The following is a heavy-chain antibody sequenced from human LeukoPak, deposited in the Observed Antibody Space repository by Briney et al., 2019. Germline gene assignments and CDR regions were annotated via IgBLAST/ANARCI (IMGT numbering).Heavy chain of an antibody. CDR2: INPNSGGT. CDR3: ARDPYYFDSSGYYYLGYFDY. CDR1: GYTFTGYY. Sequence: ASVKFSCKASGYTFTGYYMHWVRQAPGQGLELMGWINPNSGGTNYAQKFQDRVTMTRDTSISTAYMELSRLRSDDTAVYYCARDPYYFDSSGYYYLGYFDYWGQGTLVTVSS. D-gene: IGHD3-22*01. J-gene: IGHJ4*02. V-gene: IGHV1-2*02.